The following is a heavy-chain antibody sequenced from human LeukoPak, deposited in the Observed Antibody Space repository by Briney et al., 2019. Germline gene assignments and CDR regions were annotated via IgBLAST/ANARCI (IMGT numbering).Heavy chain of an antibody. CDR2: ISGSGDAT. CDR3: AKRHYYASGSFDY. J-gene: IGHJ4*02. D-gene: IGHD3-10*01. Sequence: GGSLRLSCAASGFTFSSYAMTWVPQAPGEGLEWVSVISGSGDATYYADSVEGRFTISRDNSKSTVYLQMHGLRAEDTAVYYCAKRHYYASGSFDYWGQGTLVTVSS. V-gene: IGHV3-23*01. CDR1: GFTFSSYA.